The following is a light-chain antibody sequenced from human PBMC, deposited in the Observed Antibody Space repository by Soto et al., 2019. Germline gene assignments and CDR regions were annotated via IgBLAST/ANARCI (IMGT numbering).Light chain of an antibody. V-gene: IGKV3-11*01. CDR3: QHYLDWPVYT. CDR1: QSVGNN. Sequence: EIVLTQSPATLSLSPGERATLSCRASQSVGNNLAWYQQKPGQAPGLLIYEASTRATGIPARFSGSGSGTDFTLTISSLEPEDFAVYYCQHYLDWPVYTFGQGTKLEIK. CDR2: EAS. J-gene: IGKJ2*01.